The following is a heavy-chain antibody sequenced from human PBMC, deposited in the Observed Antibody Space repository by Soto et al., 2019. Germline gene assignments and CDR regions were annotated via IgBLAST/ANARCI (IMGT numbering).Heavy chain of an antibody. J-gene: IGHJ5*02. CDR3: ARHGDLGYCSSTSCYVFDWLEP. CDR2: IYYSGST. Sequence: SETLSLTCTVSGGSISSYYWSWIRQPPGKGLEWIGYIYYSGSTNYNPSLKSRVTISVDTSKNQFSLKLSSVTAADTAVSYCARHGDLGYCSSTSCYVFDWLEPWGQGTLVTVSS. V-gene: IGHV4-59*08. CDR1: GGSISSYY. D-gene: IGHD2-2*03.